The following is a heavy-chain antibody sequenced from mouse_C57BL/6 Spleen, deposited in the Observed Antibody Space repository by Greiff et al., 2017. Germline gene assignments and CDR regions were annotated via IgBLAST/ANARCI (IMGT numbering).Heavy chain of an antibody. CDR2: IDPEAGAT. J-gene: IGHJ4*01. CDR3: TTSYVKDSMDY. CDR1: GFNIKDYY. Sequence: VQLKQSGAELVRPGASVKLSCTASGFNIKDYYMHWVKQRPEQGLEWIGRIDPEAGATEYAPKFQGKATMTADTSSNTAYLQLSSQTAEDTAVYYCTTSYVKDSMDYWGQGTSVTVSS. D-gene: IGHD2-1*01. V-gene: IGHV14-1*01.